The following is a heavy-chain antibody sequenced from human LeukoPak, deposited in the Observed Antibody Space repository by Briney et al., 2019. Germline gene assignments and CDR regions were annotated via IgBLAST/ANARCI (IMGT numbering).Heavy chain of an antibody. CDR3: ARATRRIVGASGAFDI. V-gene: IGHV1-69*04. D-gene: IGHD1-26*01. CDR2: IIPILGIA. CDR1: GGTFSSYA. J-gene: IGHJ3*02. Sequence: SVKVSCKASGGTFSSYAISWVRQAPGQGLEWMGRIIPILGIANYAQKFQGRVTITADKSTSTAYMELSSLRSEDTAVYYCARATRRIVGASGAFDIWGQGTMVTVSS.